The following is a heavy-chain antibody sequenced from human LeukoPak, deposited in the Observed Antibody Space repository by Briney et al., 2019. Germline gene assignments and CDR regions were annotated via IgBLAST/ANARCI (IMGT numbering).Heavy chain of an antibody. Sequence: PSETLSLTCTVSGGSISSYYWSWIRQPPGKGLEWIGYIYYSGSTNYSPSLKSRVTISVDTSKNQFSLKLSSVTAADTALYYCARASGYSYPYYYGMDVWGQGPRSPSP. D-gene: IGHD5-18*01. J-gene: IGHJ6*02. CDR2: IYYSGST. CDR1: GGSISSYY. V-gene: IGHV4-59*01. CDR3: ARASGYSYPYYYGMDV.